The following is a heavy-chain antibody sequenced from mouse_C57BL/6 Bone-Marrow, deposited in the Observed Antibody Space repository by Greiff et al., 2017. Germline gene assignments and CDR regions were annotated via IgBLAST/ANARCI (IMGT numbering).Heavy chain of an antibody. Sequence: EVQLQESGPELVKPGDSVKISCKASGYSFTGYFMNWVMQSHGKSLEWIGRINPYNGDTFYNQKFKGMATLTVDKSSSTAHMELRSLTSEDSAVYYCARPLLFYGSSGYAMDYWGQGTSVTVSS. CDR2: INPYNGDT. J-gene: IGHJ4*01. CDR3: ARPLLFYGSSGYAMDY. CDR1: GYSFTGYF. V-gene: IGHV1-20*01. D-gene: IGHD1-1*01.